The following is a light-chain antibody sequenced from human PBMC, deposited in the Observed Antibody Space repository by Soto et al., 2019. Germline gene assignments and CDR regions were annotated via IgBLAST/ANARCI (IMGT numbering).Light chain of an antibody. Sequence: EMVMTQSPATLSLSPGERATLSCRASQNINDNLAWYQQKPGQAPRLFIFRASSRATGIPTRFSGSGSGTDFNLTISSLQSEDFAVYYCQQYNNWPRATFGGGTKVETK. CDR3: QQYNNWPRAT. CDR2: RAS. V-gene: IGKV3-15*01. J-gene: IGKJ4*01. CDR1: QNINDN.